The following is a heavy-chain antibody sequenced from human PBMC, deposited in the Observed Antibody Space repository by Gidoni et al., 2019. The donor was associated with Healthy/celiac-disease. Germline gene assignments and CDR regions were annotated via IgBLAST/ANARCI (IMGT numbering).Heavy chain of an antibody. D-gene: IGHD3-22*01. Sequence: QVQLQQWGAALLKPSETLSLTCAMSGPSFSGYYWIWIRQSPGRGREWIAEITHTGSTNYKPSIRSRVTISVDASKNQFSLQVRSVTAADTAVYYCARGRYHDSSGFPYWGQGTLVTVSS. CDR3: ARGRYHDSSGFPY. CDR2: ITHTGST. V-gene: IGHV4-34*01. J-gene: IGHJ4*02. CDR1: GPSFSGYY.